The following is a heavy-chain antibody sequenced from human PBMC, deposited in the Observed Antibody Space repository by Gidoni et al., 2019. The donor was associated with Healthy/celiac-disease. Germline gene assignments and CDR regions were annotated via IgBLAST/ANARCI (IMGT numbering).Heavy chain of an antibody. Sequence: QVQLQESGPGLVKPSQTLSLTCTVSGGSISSGGYYWSWIRQHPGKGLEWIGYIYYSGSTYYNPSLKSRVTISVDTSKNQFSLKLSSVTAADTAVYYCARDWIPSARGYCSGGSCYSGFDPWGQGTLVTVSS. V-gene: IGHV4-31*03. J-gene: IGHJ5*02. CDR1: GGSISSGGYY. CDR2: IYYSGST. D-gene: IGHD2-15*01. CDR3: ARDWIPSARGYCSGGSCYSGFDP.